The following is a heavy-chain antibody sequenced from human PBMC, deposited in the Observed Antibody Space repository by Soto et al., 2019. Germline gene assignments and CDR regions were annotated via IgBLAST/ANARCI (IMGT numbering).Heavy chain of an antibody. CDR1: RDSISGLY. CDR2: IYSSGET. D-gene: IGHD3-9*01. J-gene: IGHJ4*02. Sequence: SETLSLTCTVSRDSISGLYWTWILQPAGKGLEWIGRIYSSGETNYNPSLTGRVIMSLDTSKNQFSLKLTCVTAADTAVYYCARASKCKAYLDCFAWLDYWRQGTVVTVSS. V-gene: IGHV4-4*07. CDR3: ARASKCKAYLDCFAWLDY.